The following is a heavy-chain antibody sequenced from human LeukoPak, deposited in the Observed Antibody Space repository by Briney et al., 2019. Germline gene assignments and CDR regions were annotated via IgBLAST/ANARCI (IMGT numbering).Heavy chain of an antibody. V-gene: IGHV5-51*01. CDR1: GYSFTSYW. J-gene: IGHJ4*02. CDR2: IYPGDSDT. D-gene: IGHD3-22*01. CDR3: ARQSSSGYYNYDF. Sequence: KNGESLKISCKGSGYSFTSYWIAWVRQMPGKGLEWMGIIYPGDSDTRYSPSFQGQVTMSADKSISTAYLQWSSLKASDTAMYYCARQSSSGYYNYDFWGQGTLVTVSS.